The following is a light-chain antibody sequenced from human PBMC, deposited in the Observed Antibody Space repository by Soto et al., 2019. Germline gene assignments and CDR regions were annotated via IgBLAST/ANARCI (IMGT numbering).Light chain of an antibody. J-gene: IGKJ5*01. CDR1: QSINSY. Sequence: DIQMTQSPSSLSASVGDRVTITCRASQSINSYLNWYQQKPGKAPKPLIYAASTLQSGVPSRFSGSGSGTDFTLTISSLQPEDFATYYCQQSYDVPPTTFGQGTRLEIK. CDR3: QQSYDVPPTT. V-gene: IGKV1-39*01. CDR2: AAS.